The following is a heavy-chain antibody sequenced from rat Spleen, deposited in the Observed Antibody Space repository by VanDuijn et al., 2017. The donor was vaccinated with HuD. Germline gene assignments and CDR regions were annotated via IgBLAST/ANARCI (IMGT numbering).Heavy chain of an antibody. J-gene: IGHJ2*01. Sequence: EVQLVESGGGLVQPGRSLKLSCAASGFTFSDYNMAWVRQAPKKGLEWVATISYDGSSTYYRDSVKGRFTISRDNAKSTLYLQMDSLRSEDTATYYCATQSIIRVPLFDYWGQGVMVTVSS. CDR3: ATQSIIRVPLFDY. V-gene: IGHV5-7*01. D-gene: IGHD4-3*01. CDR2: ISYDGSST. CDR1: GFTFSDYN.